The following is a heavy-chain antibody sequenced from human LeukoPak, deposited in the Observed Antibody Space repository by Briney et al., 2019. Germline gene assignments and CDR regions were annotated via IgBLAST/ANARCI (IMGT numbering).Heavy chain of an antibody. J-gene: IGHJ3*02. CDR1: GFTFSSYS. CDR2: ISSSSSYI. Sequence: GGSLRLSCAASGFTFSSYSMNWVRQAPGKGLEWVSSISSSSSYIYYAHSVKGPFTISRDNAKNSLYPQMNSLRAEDTAVYYCARPDLRAFDIWGQGTMVTVSS. V-gene: IGHV3-21*01. CDR3: ARPDLRAFDI.